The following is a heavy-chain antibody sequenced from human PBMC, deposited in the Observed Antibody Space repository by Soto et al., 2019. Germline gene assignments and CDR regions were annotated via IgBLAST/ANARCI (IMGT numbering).Heavy chain of an antibody. CDR3: ARYDYSNYGASDV. CDR2: ISTSGTTI. CDR1: GFTFSRYN. D-gene: IGHD4-4*01. Sequence: EVQLVESGGGLVQPGGSLRLSCAASGFTFSRYNMNWVRQAPGKGLEWVSYISTSGTTIYYTDSVKGRFTISRDNAKNSLFLLMNSLRDEDTAVYYCARYDYSNYGASDVWGQGTTVTVSS. V-gene: IGHV3-48*02. J-gene: IGHJ6*02.